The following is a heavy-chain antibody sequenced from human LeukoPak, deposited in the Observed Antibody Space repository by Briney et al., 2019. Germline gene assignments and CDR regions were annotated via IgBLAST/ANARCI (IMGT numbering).Heavy chain of an antibody. D-gene: IGHD1-26*01. CDR1: GFTFSSYA. CDR3: ARDQRSGSYYFDY. Sequence: GGSLRLSCAGTGFTFSSYAMSWVRQAPGKGLEWVSAISGSGGSTYNADSVRGRFTISRDNSKNTLYLQMNSLRAEDTAIYYCARDQRSGSYYFDYWGQGTLVTVSS. V-gene: IGHV3-23*01. J-gene: IGHJ4*02. CDR2: ISGSGGST.